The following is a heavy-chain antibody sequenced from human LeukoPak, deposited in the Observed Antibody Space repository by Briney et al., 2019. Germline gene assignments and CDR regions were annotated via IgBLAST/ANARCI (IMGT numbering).Heavy chain of an antibody. CDR3: ARYCSGGSCFVGIDY. V-gene: IGHV3-48*03. CDR1: GFTFSSYE. J-gene: IGHJ4*02. CDR2: ISSSGNTI. D-gene: IGHD2-15*01. Sequence: PGGSLRLSCAAYGFTFSSYEMKWVRQGPGKGLEWISYISSSGNTIYYADSVKGRFTISRDNAKNSLYLQMNSLRAEDTAVYYCARYCSGGSCFVGIDYWGQGTLVTVSS.